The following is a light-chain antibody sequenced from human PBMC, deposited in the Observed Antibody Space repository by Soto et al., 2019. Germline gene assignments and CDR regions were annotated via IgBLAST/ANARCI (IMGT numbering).Light chain of an antibody. CDR2: GAS. V-gene: IGKV3-20*01. Sequence: ENVLTQSPGTLSLSPGERATLSCRASQSVSSNYLAWYQHKPGQAPRLLIYGASSWATGIPDRFSGSGSGTDFTLTISRLEPEDFAVYYCQQYDSSPYTFGQGTKLEIK. CDR1: QSVSSNY. CDR3: QQYDSSPYT. J-gene: IGKJ2*01.